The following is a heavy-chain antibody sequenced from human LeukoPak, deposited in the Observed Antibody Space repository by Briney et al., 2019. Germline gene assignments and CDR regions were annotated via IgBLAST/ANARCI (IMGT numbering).Heavy chain of an antibody. J-gene: IGHJ3*02. D-gene: IGHD3-22*01. CDR3: ARDNTAYYYDSSGASDI. CDR2: ISSSGSTI. CDR1: GFTFSSYE. V-gene: IGHV3-48*03. Sequence: GGSLRLSCAASGFTFSSYEMNWVRQAPGKGLEWVSYISSSGSTIYYADSVKGRFTISRDNAKNSLYLQMNSLRAEDTAVYYCARDNTAYYYDSSGASDIWGQGTMVTVSS.